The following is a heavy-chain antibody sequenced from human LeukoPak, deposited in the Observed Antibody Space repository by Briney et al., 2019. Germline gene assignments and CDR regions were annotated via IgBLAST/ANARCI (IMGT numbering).Heavy chain of an antibody. V-gene: IGHV1-69*13. Sequence: SVKVSCKASGGTFSSYAISWVRQAPGQGLEWMGGIIPIFGTANYAQKFQGRVTFTADESTSTAYMELSSLRSEDTAVYYCAREERYYDILTTNYYYGMDVWGQGTTVTVSS. J-gene: IGHJ6*02. CDR2: IIPIFGTA. D-gene: IGHD3-9*01. CDR3: AREERYYDILTTNYYYGMDV. CDR1: GGTFSSYA.